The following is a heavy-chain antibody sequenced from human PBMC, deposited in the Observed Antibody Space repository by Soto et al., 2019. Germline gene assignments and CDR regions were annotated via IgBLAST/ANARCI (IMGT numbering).Heavy chain of an antibody. CDR3: VQSRCGGDCLEIYSSHAYNGLDV. CDR1: GLSLRTTGVG. D-gene: IGHD2-21*02. CDR2: LYWDDDQ. J-gene: IGHJ6*02. V-gene: IGHV2-5*02. Sequence: QVTLKESGPTLVKPTQTLTLTCTVSGLSLRTTGVGVGWVRQPPGKALEWLALLYWDDDQRYSPSLRSRLTIAKDVSQKQVVLTMTNKDTVDTATYYCVQSRCGGDCLEIYSSHAYNGLDVWGQGTTVTVYS.